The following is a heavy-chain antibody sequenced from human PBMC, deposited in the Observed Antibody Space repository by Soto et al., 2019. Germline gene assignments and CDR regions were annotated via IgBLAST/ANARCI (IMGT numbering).Heavy chain of an antibody. Sequence: QLQLQESGPGLVKPSETLSLTCTVSGGSISSSYYYWGWIRQPPGKGLEWIGSLYYSGITYYNPSLKSRVTMSVDTSKNQFSLKLSSVTAADTAVYYCARRGVRTTTGGSFDYWGQGTLVTVCS. CDR3: ARRGVRTTTGGSFDY. CDR1: GGSISSSYYY. J-gene: IGHJ4*02. D-gene: IGHD1-26*01. CDR2: LYYSGIT. V-gene: IGHV4-39*01.